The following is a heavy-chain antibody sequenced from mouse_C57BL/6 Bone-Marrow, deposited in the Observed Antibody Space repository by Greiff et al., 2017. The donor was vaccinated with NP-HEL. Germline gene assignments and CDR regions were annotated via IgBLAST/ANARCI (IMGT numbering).Heavy chain of an antibody. Sequence: VQLQQPGAELVRPGTSVKLSCKASGYTFTSYWMHWVKQRPGQGLEWIGVIDPSDSYTNYNQKFKGKATLSVDTSTITAYMQLSSLTSEDSAVYCSAVGFDYWGQGTTLTVSS. J-gene: IGHJ2*01. CDR1: GYTFTSYW. CDR2: IDPSDSYT. V-gene: IGHV1-59*01. CDR3: AVGFDY.